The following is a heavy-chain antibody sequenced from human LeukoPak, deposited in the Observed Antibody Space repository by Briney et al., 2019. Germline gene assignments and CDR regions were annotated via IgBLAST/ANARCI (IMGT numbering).Heavy chain of an antibody. CDR3: ARDGYQRPPGLH. V-gene: IGHV3-66*01. J-gene: IGHJ1*01. Sequence: PGGSLRLSCAASGFTVSSNYMSWVRQAPGKGLELVSVIDRGASTYYADSVKGRFTVSRDNSKNTLFLQMNSLRAEDTAVYYCARDGYQRPPGLHWGQGTLVTVSS. CDR1: GFTVSSNY. D-gene: IGHD5-12*01. CDR2: IDRGAST.